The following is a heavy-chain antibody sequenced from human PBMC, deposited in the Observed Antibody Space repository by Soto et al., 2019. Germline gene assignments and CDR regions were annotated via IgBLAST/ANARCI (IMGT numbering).Heavy chain of an antibody. CDR2: ISSSSSYI. D-gene: IGHD2-15*01. J-gene: IGHJ6*02. V-gene: IGHV3-21*01. CDR1: GFTFSSYS. Sequence: GGSLRLSCAASGFTFSSYSMNWVRQAPGKGLEWVSSISSSSSYIYYADSVKGRFTISRDNAKNSLYLQMNSLRAEDTAVYYCATATRATTNYYYYGMDVWGQGTTVTVS. CDR3: ATATRATTNYYYYGMDV.